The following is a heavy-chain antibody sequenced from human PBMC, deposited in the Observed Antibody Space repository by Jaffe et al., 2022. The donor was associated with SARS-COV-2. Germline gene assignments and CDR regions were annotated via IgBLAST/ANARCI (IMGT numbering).Heavy chain of an antibody. Sequence: EVQLLESGGTLVQPGGSLRLSCAASGFTFNRYAINWVRQAPGKGLEWVSGISGSGESTYYADSVKGRFTISRDFSQNTLYLQMTRLRAEDTAVYYCARKEGGSYSDGPFDVWGQGTMVTVSS. V-gene: IGHV3-23*01. CDR2: ISGSGEST. CDR1: GFTFNRYA. D-gene: IGHD1-26*01. J-gene: IGHJ3*01. CDR3: ARKEGGSYSDGPFDV.